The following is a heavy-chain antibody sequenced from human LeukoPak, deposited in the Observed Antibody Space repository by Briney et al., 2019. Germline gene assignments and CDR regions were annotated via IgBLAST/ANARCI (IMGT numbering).Heavy chain of an antibody. J-gene: IGHJ3*02. D-gene: IGHD3-16*01. Sequence: PSQTLSLTCTVSGGSISSGSYYWRWIRQPAGKVLEWIVRICTSGSTNYTPSLKSRVTISVDTSKNQLPLKLPSVTAADPAVYYCARALLGGHAFDIWGQGTMVTVSS. CDR1: GGSISSGSYY. CDR3: ARALLGGHAFDI. V-gene: IGHV4-61*02. CDR2: ICTSGST.